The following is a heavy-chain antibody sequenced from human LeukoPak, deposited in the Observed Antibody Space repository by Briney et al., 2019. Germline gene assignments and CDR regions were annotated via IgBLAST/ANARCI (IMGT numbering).Heavy chain of an antibody. CDR3: ARVEEGYSSSCQDY. Sequence: SETLSLTCTLSGVSVNSNGFYWSWIRQPPGAGLEVIGYIFYNGSTIYNPSLKSRVTMSVDTSKNQFSLRLSSVLAADTAVYYCARVEEGYSSSCQDYWGQGTLVTVSS. CDR1: GVSVNSNGFY. V-gene: IGHV4-61*08. D-gene: IGHD6-13*01. J-gene: IGHJ4*02. CDR2: IFYNGST.